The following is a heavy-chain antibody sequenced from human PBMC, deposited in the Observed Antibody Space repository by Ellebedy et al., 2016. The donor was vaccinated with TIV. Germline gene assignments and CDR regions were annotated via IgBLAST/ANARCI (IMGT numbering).Heavy chain of an antibody. CDR1: GFTFTNFA. D-gene: IGHD1-1*01. J-gene: IGHJ4*02. V-gene: IGHV3-23*01. CDR2: ISATGGSK. CDR3: AKDVQTRVPLAGASDS. Sequence: GESLKISCTGSGFTFTNFAMRWFRQAPGKGLEWVSDISATGGSKYYADSVKGRFTISRDNSKNTFYLQMNSLRADDTAMYYCAKDVQTRVPLAGASDSWGQGTLVSVSS.